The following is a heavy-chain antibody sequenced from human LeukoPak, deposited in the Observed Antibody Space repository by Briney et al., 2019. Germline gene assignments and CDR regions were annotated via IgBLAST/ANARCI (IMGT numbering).Heavy chain of an antibody. V-gene: IGHV1-69*06. D-gene: IGHD6-13*01. Sequence: SVKVSCKASGGTFSSYAISWVRQAPGQGLEWMGGIIPIFGTANYAQKFQGRVTITADKSTSTAYMELRSLRSDDTAVYYCAREDGRYSSSWYAPLYYYYYMDVWGKGTTVTVSS. CDR1: GGTFSSYA. CDR3: AREDGRYSSSWYAPLYYYYYMDV. J-gene: IGHJ6*03. CDR2: IIPIFGTA.